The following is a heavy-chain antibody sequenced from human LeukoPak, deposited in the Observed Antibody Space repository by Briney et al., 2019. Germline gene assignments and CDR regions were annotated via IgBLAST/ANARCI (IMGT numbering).Heavy chain of an antibody. J-gene: IGHJ4*02. V-gene: IGHV3-30-3*01. CDR1: GFTLSSYA. Sequence: GGSLRLSCAASGFTLSSYAMHWVRQAPGKGLEWVAVISYDGSNKYYADSVKGRFTISRDNSKNTLYLQMNSLRAEDTAVYYCARGLPNYYDSSGYYPPFDYWGQGTLVTVSS. D-gene: IGHD3-22*01. CDR2: ISYDGSNK. CDR3: ARGLPNYYDSSGYYPPFDY.